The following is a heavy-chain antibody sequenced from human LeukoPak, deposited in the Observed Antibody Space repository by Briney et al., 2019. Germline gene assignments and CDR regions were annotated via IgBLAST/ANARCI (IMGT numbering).Heavy chain of an antibody. CDR1: GFTFDDFA. V-gene: IGHV3-9*01. J-gene: IGHJ5*02. CDR3: AKHGLVIARGDKVFGPTWFDP. D-gene: IGHD3-10*01. Sequence: GGSLRLSCAASGFTFDDFAMHWVRQAPGKGLEWVSSISWNSDNIAYADSVKGRFTISRDNAKNSLYLQMNSLRPEDTALYYCAKHGLVIARGDKVFGPTWFDPWGQGTLVTVSS. CDR2: ISWNSDNI.